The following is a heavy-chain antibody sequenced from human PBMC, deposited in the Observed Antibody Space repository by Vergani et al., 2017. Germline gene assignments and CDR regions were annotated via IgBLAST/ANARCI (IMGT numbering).Heavy chain of an antibody. V-gene: IGHV3-23*04. J-gene: IGHJ4*02. D-gene: IGHD3-22*01. Sequence: VQLVQSGAEVKKPGASVKVSCKASGFTFSACPMTWVRQAPGKGLEWVSAISARYPSTYYADSVKGRFTISRDNSKNMLYLQMNSLRAEDTAVYYCARLSYDTTPYLQGGYDCWGQGTPVTVSS. CDR1: GFTFSACP. CDR3: ARLSYDTTPYLQGGYDC. CDR2: ISARYPST.